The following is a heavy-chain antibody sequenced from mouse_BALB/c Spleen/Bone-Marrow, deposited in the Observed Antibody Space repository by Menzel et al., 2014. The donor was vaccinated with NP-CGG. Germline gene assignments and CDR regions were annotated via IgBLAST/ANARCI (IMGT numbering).Heavy chain of an antibody. D-gene: IGHD1-2*01. V-gene: IGHV1-62-2*01. CDR2: FYPGSGSI. CDR3: ARHEAPHYGYPCAMDY. J-gene: IGHJ4*01. Sequence: VQLQQSGAGLVKPGASVKLSCKASGYTFTEYIIHWVKQRSGQGLEWIGWFYPGSGSIKYNEKFKDKATLTADKSSSTVYMELSRLTSEDSAVYFCARHEAPHYGYPCAMDYWGQGTSVTVSS. CDR1: GYTFTEYI.